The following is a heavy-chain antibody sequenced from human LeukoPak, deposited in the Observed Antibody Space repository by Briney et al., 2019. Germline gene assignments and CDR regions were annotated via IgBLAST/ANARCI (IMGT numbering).Heavy chain of an antibody. CDR1: GFTFDDYG. CDR2: INSDGSST. D-gene: IGHD6-19*01. Sequence: GGSLRLSCAASGFTFDDYGMSWVRQAPGKGLVWVSRINSDGSSTNYADSVKGRFTISRDNAKNTLYLQMNSLRAEDTAVYYCARDHLSSGSSPNYYYYYYMDVWGKGTTVTISS. CDR3: ARDHLSSGSSPNYYYYYYMDV. J-gene: IGHJ6*03. V-gene: IGHV3-74*01.